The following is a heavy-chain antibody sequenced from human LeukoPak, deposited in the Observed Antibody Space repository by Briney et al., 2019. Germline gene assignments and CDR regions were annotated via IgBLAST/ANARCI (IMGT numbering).Heavy chain of an antibody. CDR2: INSDGSST. CDR1: GFTFSSYW. D-gene: IGHD4-17*01. J-gene: IGHJ4*02. CDR3: ARARAMTTATTTLDY. Sequence: GGSLRLSCAASGFTFSSYWMHWVRQAPGKGLVWVSRINSDGSSTSYADSVKGRFTISRDNAKNTLYLQMNSLRAEDTAVYYCARARAMTTATTTLDYWGQGTLVTVSS. V-gene: IGHV3-74*01.